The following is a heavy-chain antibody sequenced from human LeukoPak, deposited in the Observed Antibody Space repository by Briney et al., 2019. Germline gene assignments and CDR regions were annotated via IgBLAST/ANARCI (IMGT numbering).Heavy chain of an antibody. CDR3: ARYRANPQL. CDR2: IKQDGSEE. V-gene: IGHV3-7*01. CDR1: GFTFSSNW. J-gene: IGHJ4*02. D-gene: IGHD6-13*01. Sequence: PGGSLRLSCAAFGFTFSSNWMSWVRQAPGKGLEWVASIKQDGSEENYVDSVKGRFTIFRDNAKNSLYLQLNSLRADDSAVYYCARYRANPQLWGQGTLVTVSS.